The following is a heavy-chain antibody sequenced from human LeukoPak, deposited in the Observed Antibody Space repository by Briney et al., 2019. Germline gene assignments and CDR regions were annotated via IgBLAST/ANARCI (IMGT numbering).Heavy chain of an antibody. CDR3: ARDTGLPRGKAYYYYMDV. Sequence: SETLSLTCTVSGGSISSSSYYWGWIRQPPGKGLGWIGSIYYSGSTYYNPSLKSRVTISVDTSKNQFSLKLSSVTAANTAVYYCARDTGLPRGKAYYYYMDVWGKGTTVTVSS. V-gene: IGHV4-39*07. D-gene: IGHD3-16*01. CDR1: GGSISSSSYY. CDR2: IYYSGST. J-gene: IGHJ6*03.